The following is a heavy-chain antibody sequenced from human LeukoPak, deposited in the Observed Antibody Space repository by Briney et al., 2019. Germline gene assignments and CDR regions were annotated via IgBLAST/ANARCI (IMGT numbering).Heavy chain of an antibody. D-gene: IGHD2-15*01. Sequence: PSETLSLTCAVYGGSFSGFYWSWIRQSPGKGLEWLGEINHSGNSNYNPSLQSRVTVSVDASKNQFFLNVTSVTAADTAVYYCARATADCSGGSCYGLTVWDWGQGTLVTVSS. V-gene: IGHV4-34*01. CDR3: ARATADCSGGSCYGLTVWD. CDR2: INHSGNS. J-gene: IGHJ4*02. CDR1: GGSFSGFY.